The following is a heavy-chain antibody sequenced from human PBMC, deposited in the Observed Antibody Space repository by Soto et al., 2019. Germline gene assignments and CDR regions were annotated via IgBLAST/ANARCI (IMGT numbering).Heavy chain of an antibody. Sequence: PSETLSLTCTVSGGSISSYYWSWIRQPPGKGLEWIGYIYYSGSTNYNPSLKSRVTISVDTSKNQFSLKLSSVTAADTAVYYCARDQTGGYSYGHYYYYMDVWGKGTTVTVSS. V-gene: IGHV4-59*01. CDR3: ARDQTGGYSYGHYYYYMDV. J-gene: IGHJ6*03. CDR1: GGSISSYY. D-gene: IGHD5-18*01. CDR2: IYYSGST.